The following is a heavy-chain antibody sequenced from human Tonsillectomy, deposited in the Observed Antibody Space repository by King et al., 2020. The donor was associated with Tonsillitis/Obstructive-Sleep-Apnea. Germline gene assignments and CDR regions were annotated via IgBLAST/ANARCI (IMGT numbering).Heavy chain of an antibody. CDR2: IKSNTDGGTS. D-gene: IGHD3-3*01. Sequence: VQLVESGGGLVKPGGSLRLSCAASGFTFSNAWMSWVRQAPGEGLEWVGRIKSNTDGGTSDYAAPVKGRVTISRDDSKNTLYLQVNSLKTEDTAVYYCTTGREWLWAWGQGTLVTVSS. CDR1: GFTFSNAW. CDR3: TTGREWLWA. V-gene: IGHV3-15*01. J-gene: IGHJ5*02.